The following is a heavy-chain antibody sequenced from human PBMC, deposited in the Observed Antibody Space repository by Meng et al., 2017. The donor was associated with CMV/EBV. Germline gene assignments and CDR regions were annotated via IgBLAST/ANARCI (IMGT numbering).Heavy chain of an antibody. J-gene: IGHJ6*02. V-gene: IGHV4-59*01. Sequence: SETLSLTCTVSGGSISSYYWSWIRHPPGKGLEWIGYIYYSGSTNYNPSLKSRVTISVDTSKNQFSLKLSSVTAADTAVYYCARAFVDTAMVDYYYGMDVWGQGTTVTVSS. D-gene: IGHD5-18*01. CDR2: IYYSGST. CDR1: GGSISSYY. CDR3: ARAFVDTAMVDYYYGMDV.